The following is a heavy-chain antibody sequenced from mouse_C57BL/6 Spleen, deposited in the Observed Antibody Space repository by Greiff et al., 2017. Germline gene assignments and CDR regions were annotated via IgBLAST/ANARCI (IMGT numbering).Heavy chain of an antibody. D-gene: IGHD3-2*02. Sequence: QVQLQQPGAELVKPGASVKLSCKASGYTFTSYWMHWVKQRPGRGLEWIGRIDPNSGGTKYNEKFKSKATLTVDKPSSTAYMQLSSLTSEDSAVYDCAREPLDSSGYVGFAYWGQGTLVTVSA. CDR2: IDPNSGGT. CDR3: AREPLDSSGYVGFAY. V-gene: IGHV1-72*01. CDR1: GYTFTSYW. J-gene: IGHJ3*01.